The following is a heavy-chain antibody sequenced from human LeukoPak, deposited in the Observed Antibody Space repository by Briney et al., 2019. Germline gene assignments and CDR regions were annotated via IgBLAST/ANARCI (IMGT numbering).Heavy chain of an antibody. V-gene: IGHV1-18*01. D-gene: IGHD7-27*01. CDR1: AYTSTNYG. J-gene: IGHJ4*02. CDR3: ARDLTAGYFDY. Sequence: ASVKVSCKASAYTSTNYGVSWLRQAPGQGLEWMGWISPHNGNTNYAQKLQGRVTMTTDTSTSTAYMELRSLRSDDTAVYYCARDLTAGYFDYWGQGTLVTVSS. CDR2: ISPHNGNT.